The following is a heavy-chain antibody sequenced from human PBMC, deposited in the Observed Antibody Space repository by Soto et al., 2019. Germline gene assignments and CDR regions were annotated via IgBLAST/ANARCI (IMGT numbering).Heavy chain of an antibody. J-gene: IGHJ4*02. CDR3: VGGQYYFDY. CDR1: GFPFG. V-gene: IGHV3-30*03. CDR2: ISYDGSDK. D-gene: IGHD3-10*01. Sequence: QVQLVESGGGVVQPGRSLRLSCAASGFPFGMHWVREGPDKGLEWVAIISYDGSDKYYADSVKGRFTISRDNSKNTLYLQMNSLRPEDTALYYCVGGQYYFDYRGQGTLVIVSS.